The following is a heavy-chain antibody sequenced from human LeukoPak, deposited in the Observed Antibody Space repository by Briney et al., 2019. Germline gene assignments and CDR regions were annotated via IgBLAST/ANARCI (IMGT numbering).Heavy chain of an antibody. CDR2: ISGSGSNT. J-gene: IGHJ4*02. V-gene: IGHV3-23*01. D-gene: IGHD1-1*01. CDR3: ATTKQARRYFDY. CDR1: GFTFSNNP. Sequence: GGSLRLSCVGSGFTFSNNPLSWVRQAPGKGLEWVSAISGSGSNTYYADSVRGRFTISRDNSKNTLFLQMNTLRADDTAVYYCATTKQARRYFDYWGQGTLVTVSS.